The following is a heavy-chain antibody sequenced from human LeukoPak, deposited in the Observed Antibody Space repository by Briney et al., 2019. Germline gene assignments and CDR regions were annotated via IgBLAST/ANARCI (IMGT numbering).Heavy chain of an antibody. CDR1: GYTFTGYY. V-gene: IGHV1-2*02. CDR2: INPNSGGT. CDR3: ARGGRNTMIVVGYFDY. D-gene: IGHD3-22*01. J-gene: IGHJ4*02. Sequence: GASVKVSCKASGYTFTGYYMHWVRQAPGQGLEWMGWINPNSGGTNYAQKFQGRVTMTRDTSISTAYMELSRLRSEDTAVYYCARGGRNTMIVVGYFDYWGQGTLVTVSS.